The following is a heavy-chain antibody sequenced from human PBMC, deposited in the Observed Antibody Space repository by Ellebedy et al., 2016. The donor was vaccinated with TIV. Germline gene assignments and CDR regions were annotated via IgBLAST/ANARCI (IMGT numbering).Heavy chain of an antibody. V-gene: IGHV4-34*01. CDR3: ARDPGGYYSQNNWFDP. Sequence: SETLSLTCAVYGGSFSGYYWSWIRQPPGKGLEWIGEINHSGSTNYNPSLKSRVTVSVDTSKNQFSLKLSSVTAADTAVYYCARDPGGYYSQNNWFDPWGQGTLVTVSS. CDR2: INHSGST. J-gene: IGHJ5*02. CDR1: GGSFSGYY. D-gene: IGHD3-22*01.